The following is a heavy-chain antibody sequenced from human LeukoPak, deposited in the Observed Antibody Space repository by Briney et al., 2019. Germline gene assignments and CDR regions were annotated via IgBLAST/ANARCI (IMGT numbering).Heavy chain of an antibody. J-gene: IGHJ2*01. D-gene: IGHD4-17*01. CDR3: ARYPFYGDSWYFDL. Sequence: SETLSLTCTVSGGAISSYYWNWIRQPPGKGLEWIGYTHYSGTTNYNPSLKSRVTISVDTSKNQFSLKLSSVTAAVTAVYYCARYPFYGDSWYFDLWGRGTLVTVSS. CDR1: GGAISSYY. CDR2: THYSGTT. V-gene: IGHV4-59*01.